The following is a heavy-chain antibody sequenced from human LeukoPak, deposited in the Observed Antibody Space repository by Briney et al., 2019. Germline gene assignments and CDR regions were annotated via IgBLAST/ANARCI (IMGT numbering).Heavy chain of an antibody. CDR1: GFTFSSYW. CDR2: IKQDGSEK. CDR3: ARGCSSTSCARHFYYYYGMDV. J-gene: IGHJ6*02. D-gene: IGHD2-2*01. V-gene: IGHV3-7*01. Sequence: TGGSLRLSCAASGFTFSSYWMSWVRQAPGKGLEWVANIKQDGSEKYYVDSVKGRFTISRDNAKNSLYLQMNSPRAEDTAVYYCARGCSSTSCARHFYYYYGMDVWGQGTTVTVSS.